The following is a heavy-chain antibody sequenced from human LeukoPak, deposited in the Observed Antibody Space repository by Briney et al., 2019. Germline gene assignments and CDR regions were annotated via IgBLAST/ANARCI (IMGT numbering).Heavy chain of an antibody. Sequence: ASVKVSCKASGYTFTSYGISWVRQAPGQGLEWMGWISAYNGNTNYAQKLQGRVTMTTDTSTSTAYTELRSLRSDDTAVYYCARIELYYDFWSGQDYWGQGTLVTVSS. CDR1: GYTFTSYG. J-gene: IGHJ4*02. CDR2: ISAYNGNT. V-gene: IGHV1-18*01. D-gene: IGHD3-3*01. CDR3: ARIELYYDFWSGQDY.